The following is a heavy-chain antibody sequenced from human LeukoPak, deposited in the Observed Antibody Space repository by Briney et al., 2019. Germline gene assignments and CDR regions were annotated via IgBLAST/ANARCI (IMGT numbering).Heavy chain of an antibody. CDR2: ISGSGGST. D-gene: IGHD6-19*01. CDR3: AKDRFVRQGWRYYFDY. V-gene: IGHV3-23*01. J-gene: IGHJ4*02. Sequence: PGGSLRLSCDASGFSINTYTMYWVRQAPGQGLEWVSAISGSGGSTYYADSVKGRFTISRDNSKNTLYLQMNSLRAEDTAVYYCAKDRFVRQGWRYYFDYWGQGTLVTVSS. CDR1: GFSINTYT.